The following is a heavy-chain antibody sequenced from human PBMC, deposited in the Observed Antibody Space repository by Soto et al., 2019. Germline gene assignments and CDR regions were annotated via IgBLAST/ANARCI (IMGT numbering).Heavy chain of an antibody. CDR2: INHSGST. CDR3: ARGISMLVVVQTVAPDKYYFDS. D-gene: IGHD2-8*02. CDR1: GGSFSGYY. J-gene: IGHJ4*02. Sequence: SETLSLTCAVYGGSFSGYYWTWIRQPPGKGLEWIGQINHSGSTNYNPSLRSRVTILVDTSKNQFSLKLSSVTAADTAVYYCARGISMLVVVQTVAPDKYYFDSWGLGTLVTVSS. V-gene: IGHV4-34*01.